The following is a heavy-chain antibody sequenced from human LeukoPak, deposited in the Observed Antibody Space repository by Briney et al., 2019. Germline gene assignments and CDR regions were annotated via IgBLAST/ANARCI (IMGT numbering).Heavy chain of an antibody. Sequence: SETLSLTCTVSGGSISSYYWSWIRQPPGKGLEWIGYICYSGSTNYNPSLKSRVTISVDTSKNQFSLKLSSVTAADTAVYYCARGLYDILTGYYVFDYWGQGTLVTVSS. V-gene: IGHV4-59*01. CDR3: ARGLYDILTGYYVFDY. J-gene: IGHJ4*02. CDR2: ICYSGST. D-gene: IGHD3-9*01. CDR1: GGSISSYY.